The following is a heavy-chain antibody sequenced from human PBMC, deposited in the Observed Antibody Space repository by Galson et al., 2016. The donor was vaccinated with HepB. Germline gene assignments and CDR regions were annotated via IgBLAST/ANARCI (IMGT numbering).Heavy chain of an antibody. CDR1: GYTFTDYW. V-gene: IGHV5-51*01. CDR3: TIQDFVP. D-gene: IGHD3-3*01. CDR2: IFPRDSET. J-gene: IGHJ4*02. Sequence: QSGAEVKKPGESLQISCKASGYTFTDYWIGWVRQMPGKGLEWMGIIFPRDSETRYSPSFQGQVTISADKSISTAYLQWSSLKASDTATYYCTIQDFVPWGQGTLVTVSS.